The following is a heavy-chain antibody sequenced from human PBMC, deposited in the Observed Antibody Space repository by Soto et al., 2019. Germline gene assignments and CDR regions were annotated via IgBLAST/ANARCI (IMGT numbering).Heavy chain of an antibody. V-gene: IGHV3-49*03. CDR2: IRSKAYGGTT. CDR1: GFTFGDYA. CDR3: TRSPIGVVEDYYYYGMDV. D-gene: IGHD3-3*01. J-gene: IGHJ6*02. Sequence: PGGSLRLSCTASGFTFGDYAMSWFRQAPGKGLEWVGFIRSKAYGGTTEYAASVKGRFTISRDDSKSIAYLQMNSLKTEDTAVYYCTRSPIGVVEDYYYYGMDVWGQGTTVTVSS.